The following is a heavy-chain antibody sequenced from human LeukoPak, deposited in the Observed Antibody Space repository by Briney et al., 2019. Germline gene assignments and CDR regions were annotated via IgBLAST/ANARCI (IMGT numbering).Heavy chain of an antibody. Sequence: GRSLRLSCAASGFTFSSYSMHWVRQAPGKGLEWVSYISSGSSTIYYADSVRGRFTISRDNAKNSLYLQMNRLRDEDTAVYYCARDVPDSPWGQGTLVTVSS. CDR2: ISSGSSTI. V-gene: IGHV3-48*02. D-gene: IGHD1-14*01. CDR1: GFTFSSYS. J-gene: IGHJ5*02. CDR3: ARDVPDSP.